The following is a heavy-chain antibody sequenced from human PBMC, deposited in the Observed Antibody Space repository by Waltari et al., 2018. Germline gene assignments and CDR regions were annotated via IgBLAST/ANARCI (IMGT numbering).Heavy chain of an antibody. J-gene: IGHJ2*01. CDR3: ARDASYPHWFYDL. CDR2: MNPNSENR. Sequence: QEQLVQSGAEVREPGASVKVSCMASGYAFNTSDINWVRQAPGRRLEWMGWMNPNSENRGYAQQFQGRLIMTSNSAIGTAYMELTSLTSDDTAVYYCARDASYPHWFYDLWGRGTLVTVSS. V-gene: IGHV1-8*01. CDR1: GYAFNTSD.